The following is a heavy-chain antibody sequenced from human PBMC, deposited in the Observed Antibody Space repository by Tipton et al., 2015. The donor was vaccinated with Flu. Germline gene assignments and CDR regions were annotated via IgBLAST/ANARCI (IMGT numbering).Heavy chain of an antibody. CDR1: GGSISSHH. Sequence: GLVKPSETLSLTCTVSGGSISSHHWSWIRQSPGKGLEWIAYISSSGTTYYNPSLKSRVTISVDTSRSQFSLMLRSVTVADTAVYYCARLHSFYFYMDVWGKGTTVTVSS. D-gene: IGHD4-11*01. J-gene: IGHJ6*03. V-gene: IGHV4-4*08. CDR2: ISSSGTT. CDR3: ARLHSFYFYMDV.